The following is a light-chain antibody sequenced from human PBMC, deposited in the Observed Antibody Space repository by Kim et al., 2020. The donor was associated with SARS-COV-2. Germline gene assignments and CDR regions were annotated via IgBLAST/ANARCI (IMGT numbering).Light chain of an antibody. V-gene: IGKV3-11*01. J-gene: IGKJ4*01. CDR3: QQRSNWPLT. CDR1: QSVRSS. Sequence: EIVLTQSPATLSLSPGERATLSCRASQSVRSSLAWYQQKPGQAPRLLIYDASNRATGIPARFSGSGSGTDFTLTISSLEPEDFAVYYCQQRSNWPLTFGGGDQAGD. CDR2: DAS.